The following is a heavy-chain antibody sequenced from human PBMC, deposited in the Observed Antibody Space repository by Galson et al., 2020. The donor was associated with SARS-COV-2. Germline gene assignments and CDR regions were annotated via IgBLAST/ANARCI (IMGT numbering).Heavy chain of an antibody. V-gene: IGHV3-15*01. CDR1: GFSFSIAW. J-gene: IGHJ4*02. CDR2: IKSNADGATT. D-gene: IGHD3-16*02. Sequence: GESLKISCVASGFSFSIAWMSWVRQAPGKGLEWVGRIKSNADGATTDHAAPVKGRFLISRDDSRNTLYLQMDNLKTEDTGMYYCATYRSYHDSWGQGTLVTVSS. CDR3: ATYRSYHDS.